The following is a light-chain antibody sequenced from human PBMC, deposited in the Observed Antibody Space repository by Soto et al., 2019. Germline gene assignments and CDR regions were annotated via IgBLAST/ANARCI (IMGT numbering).Light chain of an antibody. CDR2: EVS. Sequence: QSVLTQPPSASGTPGQRVTISCSGSSSNIGSNYVYWYRHHPGKAPKLMIYEVSNRPSGVSNRFSGSKSGDTASLTISGLQAEDEADYYCYSYTTRRIYVFGTGTKVTVL. CDR3: YSYTTRRIYV. CDR1: SSNIGSNY. V-gene: IGLV2-14*01. J-gene: IGLJ1*01.